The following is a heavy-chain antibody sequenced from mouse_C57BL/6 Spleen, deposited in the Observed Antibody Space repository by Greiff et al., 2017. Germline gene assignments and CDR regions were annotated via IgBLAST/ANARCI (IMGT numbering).Heavy chain of an antibody. V-gene: IGHV1-52*01. CDR3: ARAITTVAPYFDD. J-gene: IGHJ2*01. Sequence: QVQLQQPGAELVRPGSSVKLSCKASGYTFTSYWMHWVKQRPIQGLEWIGNIDPSDSETHYNQKFKDKATLTVDKSSSTAYMQLSSLTSEDSAVYYCARAITTVAPYFDDWGQGTTLTVSS. D-gene: IGHD1-1*01. CDR1: GYTFTSYW. CDR2: IDPSDSET.